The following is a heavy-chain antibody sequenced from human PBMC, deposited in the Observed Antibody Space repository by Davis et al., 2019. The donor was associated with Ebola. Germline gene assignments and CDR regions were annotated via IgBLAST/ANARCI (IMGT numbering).Heavy chain of an antibody. CDR1: GFTVSSKS. Sequence: GGSLRLSCAASGFTVSSKSMSWVRQAPGKGLEWVSGISSSGGSTYYADSVKGRFTISRDNSKNTLYLQMNSLRAEDTAVYYCAKMYDFWSGYYNRYFDYWGQGTLVTVSS. CDR2: ISSSGGST. D-gene: IGHD3-3*01. J-gene: IGHJ4*02. CDR3: AKMYDFWSGYYNRYFDY. V-gene: IGHV3-23*01.